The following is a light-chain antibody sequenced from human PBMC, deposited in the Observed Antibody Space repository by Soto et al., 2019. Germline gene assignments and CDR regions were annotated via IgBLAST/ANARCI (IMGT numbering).Light chain of an antibody. CDR3: QQYDQWPIT. V-gene: IGKV3-20*01. CDR2: GAS. J-gene: IGKJ5*01. CDR1: QSVSSSY. Sequence: EIVLTQSPGTLSLSPGERATLSCRASQSVSSSYLAWYQQKPGQAPRLLIYGASARALGIPDRFSGSGSGTEFSFTVTSLQSEDFAVYYCQQYDQWPITFGQGTRLETK.